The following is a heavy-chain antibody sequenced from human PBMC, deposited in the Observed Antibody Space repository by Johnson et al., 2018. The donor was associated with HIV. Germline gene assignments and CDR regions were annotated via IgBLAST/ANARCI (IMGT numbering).Heavy chain of an antibody. Sequence: VHLVESGGGLVQPGGSLRLSCAASGFTFSSYWMSWVRQAPGKGLEWVANIKQDGSNKYYADSVKGRFTISRDNSKNTLYLQMNSLRAEDTAVYYCAKERVVVTTYDAFDIWGQGTMVTVSS. CDR1: GFTFSSYW. CDR3: AKERVVVTTYDAFDI. CDR2: IKQDGSNK. J-gene: IGHJ3*02. V-gene: IGHV3-7*01. D-gene: IGHD3-22*01.